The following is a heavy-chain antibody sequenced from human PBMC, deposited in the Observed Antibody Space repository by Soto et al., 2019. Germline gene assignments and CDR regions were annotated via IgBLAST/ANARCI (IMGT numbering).Heavy chain of an antibody. V-gene: IGHV1-69*02. J-gene: IGHJ4*02. D-gene: IGHD2-21*02. CDR2: IIPILGIA. CDR3: ASLLVRVTANSIDY. CDR1: GGTFSSYT. Sequence: QVQLVQSGAEVKKPGSSVKVSCKASGGTFSSYTISWVRQAPGQGLEWMGRIIPILGIANYAQKFQGRVTITADKSASTAYMELSSLRSEDTAVYYCASLLVRVTANSIDYWGQGTLVTVSS.